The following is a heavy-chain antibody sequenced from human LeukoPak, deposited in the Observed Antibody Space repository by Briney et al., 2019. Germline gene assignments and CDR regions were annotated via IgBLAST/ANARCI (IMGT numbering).Heavy chain of an antibody. J-gene: IGHJ3*02. CDR2: IYYSGST. CDR3: ARDSRYCSGGSCSLDAFDI. V-gene: IGHV4-59*01. Sequence: SETLSLTCTVSGGSISSYYWSWIRQPPGKGLEWIGYIYYSGSTNYNPSLKSRVTISVDTSKNQFSLKLSSVTAADTAVYYCARDSRYCSGGSCSLDAFDIWGQGTMVTVSS. D-gene: IGHD2-15*01. CDR1: GGSISSYY.